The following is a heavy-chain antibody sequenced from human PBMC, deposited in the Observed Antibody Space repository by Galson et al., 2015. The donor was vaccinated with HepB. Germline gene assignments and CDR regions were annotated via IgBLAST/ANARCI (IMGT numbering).Heavy chain of an antibody. V-gene: IGHV1-2*06. Sequence: SVKVSCKASGNTFTSYYMHWVRQAPGRGLEWMGRINPNSGGTNYAQKFQGRVTMTRDTSISTAYMELSRLRSDDTAVYYCARLGKQDDRNYYMDVWGKGTTVTVSS. CDR2: INPNSGGT. CDR3: ARLGKQDDRNYYMDV. CDR1: GNTFTSYY. D-gene: IGHD2-15*01. J-gene: IGHJ6*03.